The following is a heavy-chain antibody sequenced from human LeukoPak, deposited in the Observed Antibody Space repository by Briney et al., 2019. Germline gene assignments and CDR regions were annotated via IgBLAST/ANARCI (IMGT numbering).Heavy chain of an antibody. CDR3: ARPNWNNWFDP. CDR1: GGSFSGYY. CDR2: INHSGST. J-gene: IGHJ5*02. D-gene: IGHD1-1*01. Sequence: PSETLSLTCAVYGGSFSGYYWSWIRQPPGKGLGWIGEINHSGSTNYNPSLKSRVTISVDTSKNQFSLKLSSATAADTAVYYCARPNWNNWFDPWGQGTLVTVSS. V-gene: IGHV4-34*01.